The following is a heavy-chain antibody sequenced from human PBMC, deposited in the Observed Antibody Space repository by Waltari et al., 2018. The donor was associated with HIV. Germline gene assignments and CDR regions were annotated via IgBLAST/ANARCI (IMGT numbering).Heavy chain of an antibody. CDR2: INTGNCNT. CDR3: ASAQSYYYDSSGYSLDY. D-gene: IGHD3-22*01. Sequence: QVQLVQSGAEVKKPGASVKVSCKASGYTFTSYAMHWVRQAPGQRLEWMGWINTGNCNTKYSQKFQCRVTITRDTSASTGYMELSSLRSEDTAGYYCASAQSYYYDSSGYSLDYWGQGTLVTVSS. J-gene: IGHJ4*02. CDR1: GYTFTSYA. V-gene: IGHV1-3*04.